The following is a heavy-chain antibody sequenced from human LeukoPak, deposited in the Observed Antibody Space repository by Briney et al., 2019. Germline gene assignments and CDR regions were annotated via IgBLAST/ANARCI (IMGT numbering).Heavy chain of an antibody. CDR1: GYTFTGYY. J-gene: IGHJ5*02. Sequence: ASVKVSCKASGYTFTGYYMHWVRQAPGQGLEWMGWINTNTGNPTYAQGFTGRFVFSLDTSVSTAYLQISSLKAEDTAVYYCARDLRFIAVATNWFDPWGQGTLVTVSS. D-gene: IGHD6-19*01. V-gene: IGHV7-4-1*02. CDR2: INTNTGNP. CDR3: ARDLRFIAVATNWFDP.